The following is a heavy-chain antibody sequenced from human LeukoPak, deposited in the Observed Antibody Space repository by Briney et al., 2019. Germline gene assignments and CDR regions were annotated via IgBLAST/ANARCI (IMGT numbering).Heavy chain of an antibody. J-gene: IGHJ4*02. D-gene: IGHD3-22*01. CDR1: GFTFSSYE. V-gene: IGHV3-48*03. CDR3: ARDRTYYDSSGYYYD. Sequence: GGSLRLSCAASGFTFSSYEMNWVRQAPGKGLESVSYISSSGSTIYYADSVKGRFTISRDNAKNSLYLQMNSLRAEDTAVYYCARDRTYYDSSGYYYDWGQGTLVTVSS. CDR2: ISSSGSTI.